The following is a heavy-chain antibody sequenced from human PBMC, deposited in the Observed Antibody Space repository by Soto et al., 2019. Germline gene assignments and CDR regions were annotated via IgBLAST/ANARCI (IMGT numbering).Heavy chain of an antibody. Sequence: PGESLKISCKGSGYSFTSYWIGWVRQMPGKGLEWMGIIYPGDSDTRYSPSFQGQVTISADKSISTAYLQWSSLKASDTAMYHCARCYDFWSGYNWFDPWGQGTLVTVSS. CDR1: GYSFTSYW. CDR3: ARCYDFWSGYNWFDP. CDR2: IYPGDSDT. D-gene: IGHD3-3*01. J-gene: IGHJ5*02. V-gene: IGHV5-51*01.